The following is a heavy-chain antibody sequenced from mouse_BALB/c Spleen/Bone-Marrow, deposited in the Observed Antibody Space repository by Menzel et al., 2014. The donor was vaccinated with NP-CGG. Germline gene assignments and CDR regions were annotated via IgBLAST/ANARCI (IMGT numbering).Heavy chain of an antibody. V-gene: IGHV1S29*02. J-gene: IGHJ1*01. CDR2: IYPYNGGT. CDR3: ARRAGGWYFDV. CDR1: GYTFTDYN. D-gene: IGHD3-1*01. Sequence: VHVKQSGPELVKPGASVKISCKASGYTFTDYNMHWVEQSHGKSLEWIGHIYPYNGGTGYNQKFKSKATLTVDNSSSTAYMELRSLTSEDSAVYYCARRAGGWYFDVWGAGTTVTVSS.